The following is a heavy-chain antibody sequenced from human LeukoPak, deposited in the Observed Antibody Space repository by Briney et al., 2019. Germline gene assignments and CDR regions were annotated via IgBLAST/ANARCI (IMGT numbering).Heavy chain of an antibody. Sequence: GGSLRLSCAASEFTFSNYAMNWVRQAPGKGLEWVSAISGSGGRTYYADSVKGRFTISRDNSKNTLYLQMNSLRAEDTAVYYCAKDPLLRGATYDYWGQGTLVTVSS. V-gene: IGHV3-23*01. CDR3: AKDPLLRGATYDY. CDR1: EFTFSNYA. CDR2: ISGSGGRT. J-gene: IGHJ4*02. D-gene: IGHD1-26*01.